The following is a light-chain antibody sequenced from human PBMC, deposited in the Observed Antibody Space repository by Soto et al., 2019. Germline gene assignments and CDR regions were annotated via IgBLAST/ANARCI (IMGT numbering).Light chain of an antibody. Sequence: DIVLTQSPDTLSLSPGNRATLSCRASQSVSSSYLAWYQQKPGQAPRLLIYGASSRATGIPDRFSGSGSGTDFTLTISRLEPEDFAVYYCQQYGSSPWTFGQGTNVDIK. CDR2: GAS. CDR3: QQYGSSPWT. V-gene: IGKV3-20*01. CDR1: QSVSSSY. J-gene: IGKJ1*01.